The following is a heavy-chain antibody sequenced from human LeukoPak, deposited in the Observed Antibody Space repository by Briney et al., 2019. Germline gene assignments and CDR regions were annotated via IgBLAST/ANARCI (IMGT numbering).Heavy chain of an antibody. D-gene: IGHD3-22*01. CDR3: ARPRYYYDSSGYFDY. CDR2: ISYDGSNK. J-gene: IGHJ4*02. V-gene: IGHV3-30-3*01. CDR1: GFTFSSYA. Sequence: GGSLRLSCAASGFTFSSYAMHWVGQAPGKGLEWVAVISYDGSNKYYADSVKGRFTSSRDNSKNTLYLQMNSLRAEDTAVYYCARPRYYYDSSGYFDYWGQGTLVTVSS.